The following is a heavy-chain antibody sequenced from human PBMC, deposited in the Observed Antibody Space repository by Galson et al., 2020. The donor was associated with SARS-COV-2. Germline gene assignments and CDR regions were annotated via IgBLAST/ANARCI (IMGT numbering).Heavy chain of an antibody. CDR2: ISGSGGST. CDR3: AKVIGVRYYDFWSGYLPTLKYYYYGMDV. D-gene: IGHD3-3*01. V-gene: IGHV3-23*01. CDR1: GFTFSSYA. Sequence: GESLKISCAASGFTFSSYAMSWVRQAPGKGLEWVSAISGSGGSTYYADSVKGRFTISRDNSKNTLYLQMNSLRAEDTAVYYCAKVIGVRYYDFWSGYLPTLKYYYYGMDVWGQGTTVTVSS. J-gene: IGHJ6*02.